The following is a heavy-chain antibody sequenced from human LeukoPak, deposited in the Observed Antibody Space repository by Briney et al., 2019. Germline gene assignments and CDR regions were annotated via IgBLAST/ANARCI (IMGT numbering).Heavy chain of an antibody. J-gene: IGHJ4*02. CDR1: GGSLSSSSYY. V-gene: IGHV4-39*01. D-gene: IGHD3-3*01. CDR2: VYYSGTT. CDR3: ARSRLTFWSGYSLSPSFAY. Sequence: PSETLSLTCTVSGGSLSSSSYYWGWIRQPPGKGLEWTGSVYYSGTTYYNPSLKSRVTISVDTSKNQFSLKLSSVTAADTAVYYCARSRLTFWSGYSLSPSFAYWGQGTLVTVSS.